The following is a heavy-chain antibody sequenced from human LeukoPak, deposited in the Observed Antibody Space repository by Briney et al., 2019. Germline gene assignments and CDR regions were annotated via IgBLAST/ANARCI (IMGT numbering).Heavy chain of an antibody. V-gene: IGHV3-23*01. J-gene: IGHJ4*02. D-gene: IGHD3-10*02. Sequence: AGGSLRLSCAASGFTFSDYYMSWIRQAPGKGLEWVSAISGSGGSTYYADSVKGRFTISRDNSKNTLYLQMNSLRAEDTAVYYCAKVFGDNDYWGQGTLVTVSS. CDR1: GFTFSDYY. CDR3: AKVFGDNDY. CDR2: ISGSGGST.